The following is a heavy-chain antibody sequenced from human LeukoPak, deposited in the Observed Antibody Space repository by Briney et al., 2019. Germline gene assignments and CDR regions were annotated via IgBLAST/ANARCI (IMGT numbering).Heavy chain of an antibody. Sequence: SETLSLTCTVSGGSISSYYWSWIRQPPGKGLEWIGYIYYSGSTNYNPSLKSRVTISVDTSKNQFSLKLSSVTAADTAVYYCARTTVFTYYYDSSGFYWFDPWGQGTLVTVSS. D-gene: IGHD3-22*01. V-gene: IGHV4-59*08. J-gene: IGHJ5*02. CDR3: ARTTVFTYYYDSSGFYWFDP. CDR1: GGSISSYY. CDR2: IYYSGST.